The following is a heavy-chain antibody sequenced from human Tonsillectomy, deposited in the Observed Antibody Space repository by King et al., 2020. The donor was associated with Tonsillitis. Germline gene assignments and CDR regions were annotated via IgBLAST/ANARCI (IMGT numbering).Heavy chain of an antibody. CDR1: GFTFSSYW. CDR2: INSDGSST. V-gene: IGHV3-74*01. Sequence: VQLVESGGGLVQPGGSLRLSCAASGFTFSSYWMHWVRQAPGKGLVWVSRINSDGSSTSYADSVKGRFTISRDNAKNTLYVQMNSLRAEDTAVYYCAREPSDHYYMDVCFKGTSVTVSS. D-gene: IGHD6-6*01. CDR3: AREPSDHYYMDV. J-gene: IGHJ6*03.